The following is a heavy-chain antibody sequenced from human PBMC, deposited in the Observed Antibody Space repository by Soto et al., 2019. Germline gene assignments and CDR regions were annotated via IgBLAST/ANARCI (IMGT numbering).Heavy chain of an antibody. D-gene: IGHD2-21*01. J-gene: IGHJ4*02. CDR1: GGFIRSGGYY. CDR2: IDSSGTT. CDR3: VRSPPRWADW. Sequence: QLQLRESGPGVVKPSETLSLTCTVSGGFIRSGGYYWAWIRQHQGRGLEWLAQIDSSGTTFYNSSLGRRVTISVDTSKNQFSLRLTSVTPADTAVYFCVRSPPRWADWWGPGTLITVSS. V-gene: IGHV4-31*03.